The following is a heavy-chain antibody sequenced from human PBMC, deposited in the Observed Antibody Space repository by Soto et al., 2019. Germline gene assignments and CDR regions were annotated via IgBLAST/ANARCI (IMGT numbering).Heavy chain of an antibody. D-gene: IGHD2-15*01. Sequence: ASVKVSCKASGYTFTGYYMHWVRQAPGQGLEWMGWINPNSGGTNYAQKFQGRVTMTRDTSISTAYMELSRLRSDDTAVYYCARTGYCSGGSCYRAWYYHGMAVWGQGNTVTDSS. CDR1: GYTFTGYY. V-gene: IGHV1-2*02. CDR2: INPNSGGT. J-gene: IGHJ6*02. CDR3: ARTGYCSGGSCYRAWYYHGMAV.